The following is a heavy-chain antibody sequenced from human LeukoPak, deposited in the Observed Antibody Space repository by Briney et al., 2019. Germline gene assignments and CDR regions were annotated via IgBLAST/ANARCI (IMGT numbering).Heavy chain of an antibody. D-gene: IGHD2-8*01. CDR3: ARGVSYYYYYYMDV. Sequence: GGSLRLSCAASGFTFSSYSMNWVCQAPGKGLEWVSSISSSSSYIYYADSVKGRFTISRDNAKNSLYLQMNSLRAEDTAVYYCARGVSYYYYYYMDVWGKGTTVTVSS. CDR2: ISSSSSYI. CDR1: GFTFSSYS. J-gene: IGHJ6*03. V-gene: IGHV3-21*04.